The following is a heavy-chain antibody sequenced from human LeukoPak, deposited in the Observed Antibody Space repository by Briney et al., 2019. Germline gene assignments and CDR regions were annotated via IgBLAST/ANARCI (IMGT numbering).Heavy chain of an antibody. J-gene: IGHJ4*02. CDR2: ISSNGGST. Sequence: GGSLRLSCAASGFTFSSYAMHWVRQAPGKGLEYVSAISSNGGSTYYANSVKGRFTISRDNSKNTLYLQMGSLRAEDMAVYYCARGYGRCYPVYYFDYWGQGTLVTVSS. CDR1: GFTFSSYA. D-gene: IGHD2-8*02. V-gene: IGHV3-64*01. CDR3: ARGYGRCYPVYYFDY.